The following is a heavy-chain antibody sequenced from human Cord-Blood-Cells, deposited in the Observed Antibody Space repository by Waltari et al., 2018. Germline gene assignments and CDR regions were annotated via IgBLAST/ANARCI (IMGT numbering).Heavy chain of an antibody. D-gene: IGHD6-13*01. CDR1: GFTFSSYE. CDR2: ISISGSTI. J-gene: IGHJ2*01. CDR3: ASGPIAAAGTSYFDL. V-gene: IGHV3-48*03. Sequence: EVQLVESGGGLVQPGGSLRLSCAASGFTFSSYEMNWVRQAPGKGMEWVSYISISGSTIYYADSVKGRFTISRDNAKNSLYLQMNSLRAEDTAVYYCASGPIAAAGTSYFDLWGRGTLVTVSS.